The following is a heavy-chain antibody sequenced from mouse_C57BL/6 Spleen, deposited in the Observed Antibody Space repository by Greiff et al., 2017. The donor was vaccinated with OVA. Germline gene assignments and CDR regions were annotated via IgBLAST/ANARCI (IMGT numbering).Heavy chain of an antibody. J-gene: IGHJ3*01. D-gene: IGHD2-3*01. CDR3: ARQGDGYYREPFAY. V-gene: IGHV5-12*01. CDR1: GFTFSDYY. CDR2: ISNGGGST. Sequence: EVQVVESGGGLVQPGGSLKLSCAASGFTFSDYYMYWVRQTPEKRLEWVAYISNGGGSTYYPDTVKGRFTISRDNAKNTLYLQMSRLKTEDTAMYYCARQGDGYYREPFAYWGQGTLVTVSA.